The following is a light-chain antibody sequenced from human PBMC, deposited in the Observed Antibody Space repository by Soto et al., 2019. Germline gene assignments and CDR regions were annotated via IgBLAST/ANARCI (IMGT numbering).Light chain of an antibody. CDR2: AAS. J-gene: IGKJ3*01. CDR3: QQSYSTPFT. V-gene: IGKV1-39*01. CDR1: QSISSY. Sequence: DLQMTQSPSSLSASVGDRVTITCRASQSISSYLNWYQQKPGKAPKLLIYAASSLQSGVPSRFSGSGSGTDFTLTISSLQPEDFATYYCQQSYSTPFTFGPGTQVDIK.